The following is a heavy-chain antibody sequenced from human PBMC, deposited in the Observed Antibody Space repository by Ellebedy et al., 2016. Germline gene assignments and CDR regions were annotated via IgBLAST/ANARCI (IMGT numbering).Heavy chain of an antibody. V-gene: IGHV3-11*04. Sequence: GGSLRLSXAASGFTFSDYYMNWIRQAPEKGLEWVSYIASSGDSTHYADSVKGRFTISRDNAKSSLFLQMSSLRAEDTAVYHCARARSDAKGGYYFDYWGQGTLVTVSS. CDR1: GFTFSDYY. D-gene: IGHD2-8*01. J-gene: IGHJ4*02. CDR3: ARARSDAKGGYYFDY. CDR2: IASSGDST.